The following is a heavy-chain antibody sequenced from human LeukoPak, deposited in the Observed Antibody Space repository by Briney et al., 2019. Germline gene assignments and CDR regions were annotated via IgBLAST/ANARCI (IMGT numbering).Heavy chain of an antibody. V-gene: IGHV1-18*01. Sequence: GASVKVSCKASGYTFSSYGISWVRQAPGQGLEWMGWISAYNGNTYYAQNLQGRVTMTTDTSTSTAYMELRSLRSDDTAVYYCARRKGSNDFDYWGQGTLVTVSS. J-gene: IGHJ4*02. D-gene: IGHD4-23*01. CDR1: GYTFSSYG. CDR2: ISAYNGNT. CDR3: ARRKGSNDFDY.